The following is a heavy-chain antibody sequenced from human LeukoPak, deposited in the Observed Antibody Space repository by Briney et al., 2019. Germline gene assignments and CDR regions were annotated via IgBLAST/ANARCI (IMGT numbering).Heavy chain of an antibody. CDR2: INPSGGST. CDR3: ARDPGPYGGNYYFDY. D-gene: IGHD4-23*01. J-gene: IGHJ4*02. CDR1: GYTFTSYY. V-gene: IGHV1-46*01. Sequence: GASVKVSCKASGYTFTSYYMHWVRQAPGQGLEWMGIINPSGGSTSYAQKFQGRVTMTRDTSTSTVYMELSSLRSEDTAVYYCARDPGPYGGNYYFDYWGQGTLVTVSS.